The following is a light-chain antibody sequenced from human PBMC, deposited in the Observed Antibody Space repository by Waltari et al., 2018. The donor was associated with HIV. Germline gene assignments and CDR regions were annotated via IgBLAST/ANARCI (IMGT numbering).Light chain of an antibody. J-gene: IGKJ1*01. Sequence: EIVLTQSPGTLSLSPGERATLSCRASQSVSSSYLAWYQQKPGQAPRLLIYAASRTATDIPDRFSGSGSGTDFTLSISRLEPEDFAIYYCQQYDTSPWTFGQGTKVEIK. CDR2: AAS. V-gene: IGKV3-20*01. CDR1: QSVSSSY. CDR3: QQYDTSPWT.